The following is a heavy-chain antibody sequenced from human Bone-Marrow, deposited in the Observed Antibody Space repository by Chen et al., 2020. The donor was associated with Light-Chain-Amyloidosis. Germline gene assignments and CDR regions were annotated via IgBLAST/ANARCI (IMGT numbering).Heavy chain of an antibody. Sequence: EVQLEQSGPEVKKPGESLKISCKGSGYTFPNYWIGWVRPMPGKGLEWMGVIYPDDSDAIYSPSFEVQVTISADKSITTAYLQWRSLKASDTAMYYCARRRDGYNFDYWGQGTLVTVSS. V-gene: IGHV5-51*01. D-gene: IGHD5-12*01. CDR1: GYTFPNYW. J-gene: IGHJ4*02. CDR2: IYPDDSDA. CDR3: ARRRDGYNFDY.